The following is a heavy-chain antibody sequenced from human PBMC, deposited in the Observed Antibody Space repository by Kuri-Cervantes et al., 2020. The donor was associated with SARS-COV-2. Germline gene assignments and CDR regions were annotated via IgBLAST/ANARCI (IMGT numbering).Heavy chain of an antibody. CDR3: ARGKDYGDHLFDY. CDR1: GGSFSGYY. J-gene: IGHJ4*02. V-gene: IGHV4-34*01. CDR2: INHSGST. Sequence: SETLSLTCAVYGGSFSGYYWSWIRQPPGKGLEWIGKINHSGSTNYNPSLKSRVTISVDTSKNQFSLKLSSVTAADTAVYYCARGKDYGDHLFDYWGQGTLVTVSS. D-gene: IGHD4-17*01.